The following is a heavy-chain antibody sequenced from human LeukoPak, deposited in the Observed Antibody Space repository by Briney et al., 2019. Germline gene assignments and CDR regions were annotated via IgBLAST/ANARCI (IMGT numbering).Heavy chain of an antibody. J-gene: IGHJ4*02. CDR1: GFTFSSYS. V-gene: IGHV3-21*01. D-gene: IGHD2-2*01. CDR3: ARGSDIVVVPAANQWPGQNDY. Sequence: GGSLRLSCAASGFTFSSYSMNWVRQAPGKGLEWVSSISSSSSYIYYADSVKGRFTISRDNAKNSLYLQMNSLRAEDTAVYYCARGSDIVVVPAANQWPGQNDYWGQGTLVTVSS. CDR2: ISSSSSYI.